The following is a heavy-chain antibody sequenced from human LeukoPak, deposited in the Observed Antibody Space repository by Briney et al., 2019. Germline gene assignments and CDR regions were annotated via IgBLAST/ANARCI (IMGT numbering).Heavy chain of an antibody. D-gene: IGHD3-10*01. Sequence: SETLSLTCTVSGGSISSDNYYWGWIRQPPGKGLEFIGSIYYSGSTYYNPSLKSRVTISVDTSKNQFSLKLSSVTAADTAVYYCATFPGYYKKDFDYWGQGTLVTVSS. CDR2: IYYSGST. CDR3: ATFPGYYKKDFDY. J-gene: IGHJ4*02. CDR1: GGSISSDNYY. V-gene: IGHV4-39*07.